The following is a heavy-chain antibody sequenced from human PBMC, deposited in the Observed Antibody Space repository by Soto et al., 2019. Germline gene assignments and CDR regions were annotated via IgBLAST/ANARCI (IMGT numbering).Heavy chain of an antibody. Sequence: SETLSLTCVVSGGSLSDYFWSWIRQPPGMALEWIGEINHLGSINYNPSLKSRVTMSVGTSKNQFSLTLNSVTAADTATYYCARGGISHWAYFYYMDVWDRGTTVTVSS. J-gene: IGHJ6*03. D-gene: IGHD2-21*01. CDR3: ARGGISHWAYFYYMDV. CDR1: GGSLSDYF. V-gene: IGHV4-34*01. CDR2: INHLGSI.